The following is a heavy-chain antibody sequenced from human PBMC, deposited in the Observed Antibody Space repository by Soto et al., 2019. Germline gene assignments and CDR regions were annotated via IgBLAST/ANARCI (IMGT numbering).Heavy chain of an antibody. D-gene: IGHD2-15*01. Sequence: EVQLLESGGGLVQPGGSLRLSCAASGFTFSDYAMTWVRQAPGKGLEWVSLVRGSGSTTSYVDPVKGRFTVSRDNYRNTLYLQMNSLRAEDSAVYFCAKDPTRGGSGGAYFDYWGQGTLVTVSS. CDR2: VRGSGSTT. CDR1: GFTFSDYA. V-gene: IGHV3-23*01. J-gene: IGHJ4*02. CDR3: AKDPTRGGSGGAYFDY.